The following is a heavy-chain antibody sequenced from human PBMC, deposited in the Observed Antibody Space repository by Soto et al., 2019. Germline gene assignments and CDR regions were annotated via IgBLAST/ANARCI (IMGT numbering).Heavy chain of an antibody. J-gene: IGHJ3*02. CDR3: ARVGDGYNSDAFDI. CDR1: GYTFTVYY. V-gene: IGHV1-2*04. D-gene: IGHD5-12*01. Sequence: ASVKVSCKASGYTFTVYYMHWVLQAPGQGLEWMGWINPNSGGTNYAQKFQGWVTMTRDTSISTAYMELSRLRSDDTAVYYCARVGDGYNSDAFDIWGQGTMVTVSS. CDR2: INPNSGGT.